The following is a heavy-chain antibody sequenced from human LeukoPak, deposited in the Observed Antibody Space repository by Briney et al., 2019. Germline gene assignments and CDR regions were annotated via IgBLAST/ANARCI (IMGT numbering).Heavy chain of an antibody. CDR3: ARSIAAAASS. V-gene: IGHV4-34*01. D-gene: IGHD6-13*01. J-gene: IGHJ4*02. CDR2: INHSGST. Sequence: PSETLSLTCAVYGGSFSGYYWSWIRQPPGKGLEWIGEINHSGSTNYNPSLKRRGTISVDTSKNQFSPKLSSVTAADTAVYYCARSIAAAASSWGQGTLVTVSS. CDR1: GGSFSGYY.